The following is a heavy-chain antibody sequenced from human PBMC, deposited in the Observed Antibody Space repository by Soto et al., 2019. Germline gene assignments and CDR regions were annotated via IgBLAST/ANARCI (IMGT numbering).Heavy chain of an antibody. Sequence: QVQLVESGGGVVQPGRSLRLSCAASGFIFSTYAMHWVRQAPGKGLEWVTFISYDGRNKYYADSVKDRFTISRANSKNTLYLLMNSLRTEDTAVYYCAREYDSSGYGYDAFDIWGQWTMVTVSS. J-gene: IGHJ3*02. CDR2: ISYDGRNK. CDR1: GFIFSTYA. CDR3: AREYDSSGYGYDAFDI. D-gene: IGHD3-22*01. V-gene: IGHV3-30*04.